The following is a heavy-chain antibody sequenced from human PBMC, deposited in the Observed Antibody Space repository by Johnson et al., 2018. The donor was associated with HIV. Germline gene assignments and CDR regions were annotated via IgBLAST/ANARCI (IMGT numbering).Heavy chain of an antibody. CDR2: IRYDGSNK. Sequence: QVQLVESGGGVVQPGGSLRLSCAASGFTFSSYGMHWVRQAPGKGLERVAFIRYDGSNKYYADSVKGRFTISRDNSKNTLYLQMNSLRAEDTAVYYCAKEASGWYHAGDAFDIWGQGTMVTVSS. CDR3: AKEASGWYHAGDAFDI. CDR1: GFTFSSYG. J-gene: IGHJ3*02. D-gene: IGHD6-19*01. V-gene: IGHV3-30*02.